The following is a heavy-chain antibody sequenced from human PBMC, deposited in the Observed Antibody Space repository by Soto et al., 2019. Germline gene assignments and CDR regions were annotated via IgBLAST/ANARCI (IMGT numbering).Heavy chain of an antibody. V-gene: IGHV4-61*01. J-gene: IGHJ5*02. CDR1: GGSVSSGSYY. CDR3: AREGTVAAADWFDP. CDR2: IYYSGST. Sequence: SETLSLTCTVSGGSVSSGSYYWSWIRQPPGKGLEWIGYIYYSGSTNYNPSLKSRVTISVDTSKNQFSLKLSSVTAADTAVYYCAREGTVAAADWFDPWGQGTLVTVSS. D-gene: IGHD6-13*01.